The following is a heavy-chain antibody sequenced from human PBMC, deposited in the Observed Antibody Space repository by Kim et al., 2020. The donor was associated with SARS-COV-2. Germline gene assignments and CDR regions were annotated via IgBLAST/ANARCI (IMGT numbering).Heavy chain of an antibody. D-gene: IGHD3-3*02. CDR2: ISNDGNNK. V-gene: IGHV3-30*18. CDR3: AQGLHFWSGVY. Sequence: GGSLRLSCAASGSTFSCCGMHWVRQAPGKGLEWVAVISNDGNNKYYADSVKGRFTISRDNSKNTLYLQMNSLRVEDTAVYYCAQGLHFWSGVYWGQGTLVTVSS. J-gene: IGHJ4*02. CDR1: GSTFSCCG.